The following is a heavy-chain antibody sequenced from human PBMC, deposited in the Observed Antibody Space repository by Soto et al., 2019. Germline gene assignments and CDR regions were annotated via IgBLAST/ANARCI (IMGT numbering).Heavy chain of an antibody. Sequence: QVQLQQWGAGRLKPSETLSLTCAVYGGSFSGYYWSWIRQPPGKGLEWIGEINHSGSTNYNPSLKSRVTISVDTSKNQFSLKLSSVTAADTAVYYCARARSGYYYVPFDYWGQGTLVTVSS. CDR1: GGSFSGYY. V-gene: IGHV4-34*01. CDR3: ARARSGYYYVPFDY. D-gene: IGHD3-22*01. CDR2: INHSGST. J-gene: IGHJ4*02.